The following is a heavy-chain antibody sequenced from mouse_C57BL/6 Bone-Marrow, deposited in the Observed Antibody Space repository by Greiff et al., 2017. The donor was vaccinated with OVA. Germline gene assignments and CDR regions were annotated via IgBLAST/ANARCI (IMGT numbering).Heavy chain of an antibody. J-gene: IGHJ4*01. CDR1: GYTFTDYY. CDR2: IYPGSGNT. D-gene: IGHD2-4*01. CDR3: GGGYDYDDYAMDY. Sequence: VQLQQSGAELVRPGASVKLSCKASGYTFTDYYINWVKQRPGQGLEWIARIYPGSGNTYYNEKFKGKATLTAEKSSSTAYMQLSSLTSEDSAVYFCGGGYDYDDYAMDYWGQGTSVTVSS. V-gene: IGHV1-76*01.